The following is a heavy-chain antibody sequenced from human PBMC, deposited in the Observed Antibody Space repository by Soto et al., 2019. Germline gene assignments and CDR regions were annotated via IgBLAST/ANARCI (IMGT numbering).Heavy chain of an antibody. J-gene: IGHJ4*02. D-gene: IGHD3-22*01. Sequence: QVQLLQSGGEVKKPGASVKVSCKASGYSFSDNGISWVRQAPGQGLEWMGWISAYNGNRNYAQKLQGRVTMTTDTSTSTAYMEMRSLRSDDTAVYYCARDSSESSAYSYWGQGTLVTVSS. CDR1: GYSFSDNG. V-gene: IGHV1-18*04. CDR3: ARDSSESSAYSY. CDR2: ISAYNGNR.